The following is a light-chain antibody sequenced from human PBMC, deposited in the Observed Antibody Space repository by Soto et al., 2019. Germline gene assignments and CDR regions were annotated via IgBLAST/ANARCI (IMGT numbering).Light chain of an antibody. Sequence: DIVMTQSPDSLAVSLGERATIHCKSSQSLLYSSNNKNYLAWFQQKPGQPPKLVIFWASTRESGVPDQFSGSGSGTDFTLTISSLQAEDVAVYYCQQHYDTPFTFGPGTRVDIK. J-gene: IGKJ3*01. CDR1: QSLLYSSNNKNY. CDR3: QQHYDTPFT. V-gene: IGKV4-1*01. CDR2: WAS.